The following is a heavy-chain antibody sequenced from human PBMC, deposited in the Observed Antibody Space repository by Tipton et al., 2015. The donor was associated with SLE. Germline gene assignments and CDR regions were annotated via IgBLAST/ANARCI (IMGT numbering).Heavy chain of an antibody. J-gene: IGHJ4*02. D-gene: IGHD5-12*01. CDR1: GGPTSGHY. Sequence: TLSLTCIFSGGPTSGHYWSRIRQPPGKGLGWIAYVDTSGGTSGSTNYNPALRSRVSMTLDMSKNENSLKMSSVTAADTAVYYCARQVGNDIVTTTLDHWGQGILVTVSS. V-gene: IGHV4-4*08. CDR2: VDTSGGTSGST. CDR3: ARQVGNDIVTTTLDH.